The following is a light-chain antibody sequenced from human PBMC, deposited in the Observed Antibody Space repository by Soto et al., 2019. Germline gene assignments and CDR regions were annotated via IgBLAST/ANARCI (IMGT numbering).Light chain of an antibody. V-gene: IGLV2-11*01. Sequence: QSALTQPRSVSGSPGHSVTISYTGTSTDIGNYNYVSWYQQHPGKAPRLVIYDVNKRPSGVPDRFSGSKSGNTASLTISGLHNEDEADYYCCSYAGNYAFWVFGGGTKVTVL. J-gene: IGLJ3*02. CDR1: STDIGNYNY. CDR3: CSYAGNYAFWV. CDR2: DVN.